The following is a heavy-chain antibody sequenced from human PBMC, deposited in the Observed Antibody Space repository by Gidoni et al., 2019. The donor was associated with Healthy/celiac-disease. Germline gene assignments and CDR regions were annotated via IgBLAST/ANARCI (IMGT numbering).Heavy chain of an antibody. V-gene: IGHV4-34*01. Sequence: QVQLQQWGAGLLKPSETLSLTCAVYGVSFSGYYWSWIRQPPGKGLEWIGEINHSGSTNYNPSLKSRVTISVDTSKNQFSLKLSSVTAADTAVYYCARGRWLRLGYWGQGTLVTVSS. D-gene: IGHD5-12*01. CDR1: GVSFSGYY. J-gene: IGHJ4*02. CDR3: ARGRWLRLGY. CDR2: INHSGST.